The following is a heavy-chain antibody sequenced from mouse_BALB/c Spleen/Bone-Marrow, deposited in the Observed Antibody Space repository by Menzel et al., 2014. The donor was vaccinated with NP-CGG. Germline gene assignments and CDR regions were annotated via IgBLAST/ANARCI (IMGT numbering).Heavy chain of an antibody. J-gene: IGHJ4*01. Sequence: EVMLVESGGDLVKPGGSLKLSCAASGFTFSSYGMSWVRQTPDKRLEWVATISSGGSYTYYPDSVKGRFTISRDNAKNTLYLQMSSLKSEDTAMYYCARRRDYYAMDYWGQGTSATVSS. CDR3: ARRRDYYAMDY. CDR1: GFTFSSYG. V-gene: IGHV5-6*02. CDR2: ISSGGSYT.